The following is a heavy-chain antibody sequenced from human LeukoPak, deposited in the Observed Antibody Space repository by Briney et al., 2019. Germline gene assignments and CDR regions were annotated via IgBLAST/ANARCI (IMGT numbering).Heavy chain of an antibody. CDR1: GLTFSSYS. CDR2: ITPTSSYI. D-gene: IGHD3-22*01. CDR3: ARLRRNNDNSGYYYYYDY. V-gene: IGHV3-21*01. J-gene: IGHJ4*02. Sequence: GGSLRLSCAVSGLTFSSYSFNWVRQAPGKGLEWVSSITPTSSYIYYADSVKGRFTISRDNAKDSLYLQMNSLRAEDTAVYYCARLRRNNDNSGYYYYYDYWGQGTLVTVSS.